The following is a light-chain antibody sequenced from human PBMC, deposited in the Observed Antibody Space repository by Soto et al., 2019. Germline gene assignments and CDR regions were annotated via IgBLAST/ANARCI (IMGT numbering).Light chain of an antibody. CDR1: RRLLHSDGNTY. CDR3: MQSLQLRT. J-gene: IGKJ1*01. V-gene: IGKV2-24*01. CDR2: QIS. Sequence: DIVLTQTPLSSPVTLGQPASFSCRSSRRLLHSDGNTYLSWLHQRPGQPPRLLIYQISERLSGVPDRFSGSWAGTSFTLKISRVEAQDVGIYFCMQSLQLRTFGQGTKVDIK.